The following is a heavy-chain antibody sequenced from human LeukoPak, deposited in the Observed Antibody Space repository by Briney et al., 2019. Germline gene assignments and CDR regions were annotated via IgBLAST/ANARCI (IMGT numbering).Heavy chain of an antibody. CDR3: ARTHMQLGDDYYYMDV. Sequence: VASVKVSCKASGYTFTSYDINWVRQATGQGLEWMGWMNPNSGNTGYAQKFQGRVAITRNTSISTAYMELSSLRSEDTAVYYCARTHMQLGDDYYYMDVWGKGTTATVSS. CDR1: GYTFTSYD. D-gene: IGHD6-13*01. V-gene: IGHV1-8*03. CDR2: MNPNSGNT. J-gene: IGHJ6*03.